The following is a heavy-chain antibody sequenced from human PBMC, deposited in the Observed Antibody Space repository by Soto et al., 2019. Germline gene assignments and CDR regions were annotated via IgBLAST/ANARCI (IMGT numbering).Heavy chain of an antibody. CDR1: GFTFSGSA. CDR2: IRSKANSYAT. D-gene: IGHD1-26*01. J-gene: IGHJ6*02. Sequence: GGSLRLSCAASGFTFSGSAMHWVRQASGKGLEWVGRIRSKANSYATAYAASVKGRFTISRDDSKNTAYLQMNSLKTEDTAVYYCTRQAREGSWPPYYYYYYGMDVWGQGTTVTVSS. CDR3: TRQAREGSWPPYYYYYYGMDV. V-gene: IGHV3-73*01.